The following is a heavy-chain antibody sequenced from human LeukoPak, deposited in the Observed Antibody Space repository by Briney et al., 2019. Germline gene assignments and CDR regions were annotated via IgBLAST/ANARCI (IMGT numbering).Heavy chain of an antibody. Sequence: PSETLSLTCTVSGGSISSSSYYWGWIRQPPGKGLEWIGSIYYSGSTYYNPSLKSRVTISVDTSKNQFSLKLSSVTAADTAMYYCARDVFDLYSSSSEYYYYYMDVWGKGTTVTVSS. CDR3: ARDVFDLYSSSSEYYYYYMDV. V-gene: IGHV4-39*07. D-gene: IGHD6-6*01. J-gene: IGHJ6*03. CDR2: IYYSGST. CDR1: GGSISSSSYY.